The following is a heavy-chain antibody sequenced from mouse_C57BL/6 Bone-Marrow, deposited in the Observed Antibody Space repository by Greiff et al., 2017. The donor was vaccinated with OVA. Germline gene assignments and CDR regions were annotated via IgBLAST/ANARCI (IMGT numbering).Heavy chain of an antibody. J-gene: IGHJ3*01. CDR2: ISSGSSTI. CDR3: AKDDRFAY. Sequence: DVQLVESGGGLVKPGGSLKLSCAASGFTFSDYGMHWVRQAPEKGLEWVAYISSGSSTIYYADTVKGRFTISRDNAKNTLFLQMTSLRSEDTAMYYCAKDDRFAYWGQGTLVTVSA. D-gene: IGHD2-12*01. V-gene: IGHV5-17*01. CDR1: GFTFSDYG.